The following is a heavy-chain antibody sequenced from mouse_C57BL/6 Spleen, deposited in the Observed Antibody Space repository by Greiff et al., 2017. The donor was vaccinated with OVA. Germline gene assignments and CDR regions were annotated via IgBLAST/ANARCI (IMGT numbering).Heavy chain of an antibody. Sequence: EVKLMESGPVLVKPGASVKMSCKASGYTFTDYYMNWVKQSHGKSLEWIGVINPYNGGTSYNQKFKGKATLTVDKSSSTAYMELNSLTSEDSAVYYCARWLQMDYWGQGTSVTVSS. J-gene: IGHJ4*01. CDR3: ARWLQMDY. CDR1: GYTFTDYY. V-gene: IGHV1-19*01. D-gene: IGHD2-2*01. CDR2: INPYNGGT.